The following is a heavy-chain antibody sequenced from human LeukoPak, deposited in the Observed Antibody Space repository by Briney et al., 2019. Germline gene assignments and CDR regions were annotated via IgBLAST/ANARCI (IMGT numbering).Heavy chain of an antibody. D-gene: IGHD5-12*01. CDR3: ARRIVATTRSLYCYYGMDV. Sequence: SVTVSCKASGGTFISYAISWVRQAPGQGLEWMGRIIPILGIANYAQKFQGRVTITADKSTSTAYMELSSLRSEDTAVYYCARRIVATTRSLYCYYGMDVWGQGTTVTVSS. CDR2: IIPILGIA. CDR1: GGTFISYA. V-gene: IGHV1-69*04. J-gene: IGHJ6*02.